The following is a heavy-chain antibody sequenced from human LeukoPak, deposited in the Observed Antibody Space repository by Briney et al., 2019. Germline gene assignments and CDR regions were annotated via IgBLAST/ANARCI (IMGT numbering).Heavy chain of an antibody. CDR1: GFTFTPSW. Sequence: GGSLRLSCVASGFTFTPSWMTWVRQAPGKGLEWVARLHPDGSERNYVGSVEGRFTVFGDNAKSSLFLQMHSLRVEDTAVYYCARCGYSFDYLGQGTLVTVPS. V-gene: IGHV3-7*01. CDR3: ARCGYSFDY. CDR2: LHPDGSER. J-gene: IGHJ4*02. D-gene: IGHD5-12*01.